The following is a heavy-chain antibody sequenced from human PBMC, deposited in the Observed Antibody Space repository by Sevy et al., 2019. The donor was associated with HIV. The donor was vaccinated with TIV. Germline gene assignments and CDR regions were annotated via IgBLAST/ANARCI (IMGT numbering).Heavy chain of an antibody. Sequence: GESLKISCAASGFSFNNFGMHWVRQAPGKGLEWVAVISYDGNHKYYAGDSVRGGFSISRDNSKNTVYLEINSLRNEDTAVFYCAKDGGNYGTGINNYGIDVWGQGTTVTVSS. CDR3: AKDGGNYGTGINNYGIDV. V-gene: IGHV3-30*18. J-gene: IGHJ6*02. CDR2: ISYDGNHK. D-gene: IGHD1-1*01. CDR1: GFSFNNFG.